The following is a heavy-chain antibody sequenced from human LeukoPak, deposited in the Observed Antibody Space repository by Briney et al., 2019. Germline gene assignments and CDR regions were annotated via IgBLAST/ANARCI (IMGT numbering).Heavy chain of an antibody. D-gene: IGHD3-22*01. CDR3: ARFNYYDSSGFISAFDI. CDR1: GGSFSGYY. Sequence: PSETLSLTCAVYGGSFSGYYWSWIRQPPGKGLEWIGEINHSGSTNYNPSLKSRVPISVDTSKNQFSLKLSSVTAADTAVYYCARFNYYDSSGFISAFDIWGQGTMVTVSS. CDR2: INHSGST. J-gene: IGHJ3*02. V-gene: IGHV4-34*01.